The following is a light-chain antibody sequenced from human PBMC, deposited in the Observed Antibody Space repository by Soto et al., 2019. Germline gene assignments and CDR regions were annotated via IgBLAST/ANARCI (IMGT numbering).Light chain of an antibody. CDR2: DAS. CDR3: RQRSNWPLTFT. CDR1: QSVSSY. J-gene: IGKJ5*01. V-gene: IGKV3-11*01. Sequence: EIVLTQSPATLSLSPGERATLSCRASQSVSSYLAWYQQKPGQTPRLLIYDASDRAPGIPARFSGSGSRTDFTLTISSLEPEDFSFFYWRQRSNWPLTFTSGQGTRLEMK.